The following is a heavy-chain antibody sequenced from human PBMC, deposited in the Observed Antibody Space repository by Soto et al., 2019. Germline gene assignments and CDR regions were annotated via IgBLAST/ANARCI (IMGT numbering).Heavy chain of an antibody. CDR2: IYYSGST. CDR1: GGSISSYY. CDR3: ARVNYFYYGMDV. V-gene: IGHV4-59*01. Sequence: PSETLSLTCTVSGGSISSYYWSWIRQPPGKGLEWIGYIYYSGSTNYNPSLKSRVTISVDTSKNQFSLKLSSVTAADTAVYYCARVNYFYYGMDVWGQGTTVTGSS. J-gene: IGHJ6*02.